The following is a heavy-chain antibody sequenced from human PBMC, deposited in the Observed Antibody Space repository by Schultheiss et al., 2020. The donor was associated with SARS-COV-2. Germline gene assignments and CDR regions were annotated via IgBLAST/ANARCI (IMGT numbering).Heavy chain of an antibody. CDR3: ARDTASGGSTWYLYFQH. D-gene: IGHD6-13*01. J-gene: IGHJ1*01. V-gene: IGHV1-3*01. CDR1: GYTFTSYA. Sequence: ALVKVSCKASGYTFTSYAMHWVRQAPGQRLEWMGWINAGNGNTKYSQKFQGRVTITRDTSISTAYMELSSLRSDDTAVYYCARDTASGGSTWYLYFQHWGQGTLVTVSS. CDR2: INAGNGNT.